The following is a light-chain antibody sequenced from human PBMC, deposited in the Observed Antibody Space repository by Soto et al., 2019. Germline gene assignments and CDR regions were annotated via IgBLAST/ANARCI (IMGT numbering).Light chain of an antibody. CDR2: EVS. Sequence: QSALARSASVSGSPGQSVTISCTGTSRDVGGYNYVSWYQHHPGKAPKLMIYEVSNRPSGVSNRFSGSKSGNSASLTISGLQAEDEADYYCSSYTSSSTPCVFGTGTKVTVL. J-gene: IGLJ1*01. V-gene: IGLV2-14*01. CDR3: SSYTSSSTPCV. CDR1: SRDVGGYNY.